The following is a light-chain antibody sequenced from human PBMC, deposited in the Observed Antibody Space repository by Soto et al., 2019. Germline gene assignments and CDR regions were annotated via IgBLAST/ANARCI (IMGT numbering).Light chain of an antibody. V-gene: IGKV3-11*01. CDR3: QQRSNWPIT. J-gene: IGKJ5*01. CDR2: DAS. Sequence: EIVLTQSPATLSLSPGERATLSCRTSQSVRKDFAWYQQKPGRAPRLLIYDASSRATGIPARFIGSGSGTDFTLTISSLEPEDFAIYYCQQRSNWPITFGQGTRLEIK. CDR1: QSVRKD.